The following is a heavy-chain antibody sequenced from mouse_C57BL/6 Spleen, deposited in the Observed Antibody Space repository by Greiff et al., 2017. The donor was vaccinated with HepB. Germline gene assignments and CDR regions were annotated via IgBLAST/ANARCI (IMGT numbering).Heavy chain of an antibody. Sequence: VQLKESGPGMVKPSQSLSLTCTVTGYSITSGYDWHWIRNFPGNKLEWMGYISYSGSTNYNPSLKSRISITHDTSKNHFFLKLNSVTTEDTATYYSARGGYYDYFDYWGQGTTLTVS. CDR2: ISYSGST. D-gene: IGHD2-4*01. CDR1: GYSITSGYD. V-gene: IGHV3-1*01. CDR3: ARGGYYDYFDY. J-gene: IGHJ2*01.